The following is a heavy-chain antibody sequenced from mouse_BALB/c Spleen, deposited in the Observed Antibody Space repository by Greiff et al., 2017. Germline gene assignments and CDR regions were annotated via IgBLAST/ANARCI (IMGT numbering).Heavy chain of an antibody. CDR3: TRSGNGYDGGFDY. D-gene: IGHD2-2*01. CDR2: IDPNSGGT. J-gene: IGHJ2*01. CDR1: GYTFTSYW. Sequence: QVQLKQPGAELVKPGASVKLSCKASGYTFTSYWMHWVKQRPGRGLEWIGRIDPNSGGTKYNEKFKSKATLTVDKPSSTAYMQLSSLTSEDSAVYYCTRSGNGYDGGFDYWGQGTTLTVSS. V-gene: IGHV1-62-3*01.